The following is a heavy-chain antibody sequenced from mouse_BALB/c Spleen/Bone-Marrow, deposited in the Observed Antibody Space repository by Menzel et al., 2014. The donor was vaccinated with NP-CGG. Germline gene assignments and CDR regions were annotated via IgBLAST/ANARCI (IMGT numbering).Heavy chain of an antibody. D-gene: IGHD2-2*01. CDR3: ARNGYYYSMDY. Sequence: QVQLKHSGPGLVQPSQSLSITCTVSGFSLTSDGVHWVRQSPRKGLGWLGVMWSGGSTDYNAAFISRLSISKDNSRSQVFFKMSSLQTNDTAIYYCARNGYYYSMDYWGQGTSVTVSS. CDR2: MWSGGST. V-gene: IGHV2-2*02. J-gene: IGHJ4*01. CDR1: GFSLTSDG.